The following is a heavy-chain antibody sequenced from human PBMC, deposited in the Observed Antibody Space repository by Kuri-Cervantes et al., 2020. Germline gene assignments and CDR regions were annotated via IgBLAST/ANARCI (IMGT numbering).Heavy chain of an antibody. V-gene: IGHV4-61*08. CDR2: IYYSGST. Sequence: SETLSLTCTVSGGSISSGDYYWSWIRQPPGKGLEWIGYIYYSGSTNYNPSLKSRVTISVDTSKNQFSLKLSSVTAADTAVYYCARVRWFRDDAFDIWGQGTMVTVSS. J-gene: IGHJ3*02. CDR1: GGSISSGDYY. CDR3: ARVRWFRDDAFDI. D-gene: IGHD3-10*01.